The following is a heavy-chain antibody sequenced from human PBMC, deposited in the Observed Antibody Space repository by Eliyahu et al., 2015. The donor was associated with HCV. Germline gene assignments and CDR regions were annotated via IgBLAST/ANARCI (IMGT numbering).Heavy chain of an antibody. J-gene: IGHJ6*03. CDR1: GFTFSSHA. CDR2: ISGSGDST. V-gene: IGHV3-23*01. CDR3: AKAGPLTSVISYINV. D-gene: IGHD4-11*01. Sequence: EVQLLESGGGLVQPGGSLRLSCAASGFTFSSHAMNWVRQAPGKGLEWVSGISGSGDSTYADSVKGRFTISRDNSMNTLYLQMNSLRADDTAVYYCAKAGPLTSVISYINVWGKGTTVTVSS.